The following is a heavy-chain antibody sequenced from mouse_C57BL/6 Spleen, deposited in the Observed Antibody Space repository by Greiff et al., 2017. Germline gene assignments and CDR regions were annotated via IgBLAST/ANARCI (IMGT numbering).Heavy chain of an antibody. V-gene: IGHV5-4*01. J-gene: IGHJ2*01. CDR3: ARDNTTPFDY. CDR1: GFTFSSYA. Sequence: EVMLVESGGGLVKPGGSLKLSCAASGFTFSSYAMSWVRQTPEKRLEWVATISDGGSYTYYPDNVKGRFTMSRDNAKNNLYLQMSHLKSEDTAMYYCARDNTTPFDYWGQGTTRTVSS. D-gene: IGHD6-1*01. CDR2: ISDGGSYT.